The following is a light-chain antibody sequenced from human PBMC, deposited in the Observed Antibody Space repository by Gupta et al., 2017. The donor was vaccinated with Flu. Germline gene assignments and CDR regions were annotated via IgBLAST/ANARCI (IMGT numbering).Light chain of an antibody. Sequence: DIVMTQSPLSLPVTPGEPASISCRSSQSLLHSNGYNYLDWYLQKPGQSPQLLIYLGSNRASGVPDRFSGSGSGTDFTLKISRVEAEDVGVYYFMQALQTFTFGHGTKVEIK. CDR2: LGS. J-gene: IGKJ3*01. CDR3: MQALQTFT. V-gene: IGKV2-28*01. CDR1: QSLLHSNGYNY.